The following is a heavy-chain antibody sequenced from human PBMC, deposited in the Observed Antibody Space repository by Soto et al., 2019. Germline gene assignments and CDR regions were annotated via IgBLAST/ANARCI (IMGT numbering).Heavy chain of an antibody. V-gene: IGHV6-1*01. Sequence: LSLTCAISGDSVSSNNAAWNWIRQSPSRGLEWLGRTYYRSKWYNDYAVSVKSRITINPDTSKNQFSLQLNSVTPEDTAVYYCARGVAAPTWGNDYGMDVWGQGTKVTVYS. CDR2: TYYRSKWYN. CDR3: ARGVAAPTWGNDYGMDV. J-gene: IGHJ6*02. CDR1: GDSVSSNNAA. D-gene: IGHD6-19*01.